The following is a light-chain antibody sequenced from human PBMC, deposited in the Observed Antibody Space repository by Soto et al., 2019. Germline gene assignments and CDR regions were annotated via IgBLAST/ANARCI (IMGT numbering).Light chain of an antibody. CDR2: SNN. J-gene: IGLJ3*02. Sequence: QSVLTQPPSASGTPGQRVTISCSGSSSNIGSNIVNWYQQLPGTAPKLLIYSNNQRPSGVPDRFSGSKSGTSASLAISGLQSADEADYYCAAWDDSLSGPVFGGGTKLTVL. CDR1: SSNIGSNI. V-gene: IGLV1-44*01. CDR3: AAWDDSLSGPV.